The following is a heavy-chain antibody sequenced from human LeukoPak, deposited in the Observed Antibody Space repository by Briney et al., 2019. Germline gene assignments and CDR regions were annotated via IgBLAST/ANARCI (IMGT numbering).Heavy chain of an antibody. Sequence: PSETLSLTCTVSGGSISSFYWSWIRQPPGKGLEWIGYIYYSGSTNYNPSLKSRVTISVDTSKNQFSLKLSSVTAADTAVYYCARHGTSGANLNWFDPWGQGTLVTVSS. CDR2: IYYSGST. V-gene: IGHV4-59*01. D-gene: IGHD1-1*01. CDR3: ARHGTSGANLNWFDP. J-gene: IGHJ5*02. CDR1: GGSISSFY.